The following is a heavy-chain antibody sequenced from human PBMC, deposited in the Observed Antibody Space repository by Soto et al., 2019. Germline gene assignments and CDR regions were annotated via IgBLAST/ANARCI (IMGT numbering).Heavy chain of an antibody. CDR1: GYTFTSYD. J-gene: IGHJ5*02. Sequence: QVQLVQSGAEVKKPGASVKVSCKASGYTFTSYDINWVRQATGQGLEWMGWMNPNSGNTGYAQKVPGRDTMTRNNSISTAYMELSSLSSEDTAVYYCARGRITMFPPHPHPNNWFDPWGQGTLVTVSS. CDR3: ARGRITMFPPHPHPNNWFDP. V-gene: IGHV1-8*01. D-gene: IGHD3-10*02. CDR2: MNPNSGNT.